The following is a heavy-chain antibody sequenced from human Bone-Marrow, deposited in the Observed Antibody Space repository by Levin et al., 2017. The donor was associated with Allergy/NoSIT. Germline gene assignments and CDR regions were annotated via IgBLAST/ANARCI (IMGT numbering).Heavy chain of an antibody. CDR1: GGSISHPVYY. V-gene: IGHV4-39*02. CDR2: VHSSGNT. J-gene: IGHJ2*01. Sequence: HSQTLSLTCTVSGGSISHPVYYWGWLRQPPGKELEWIGNVHSSGNTYYTPSLKSRVSIVVETSKSQMSLTLNSVTAADTAIYYCAREAASAGLWYFDLWARGTQVAVSS. D-gene: IGHD6-13*01. CDR3: AREAASAGLWYFDL.